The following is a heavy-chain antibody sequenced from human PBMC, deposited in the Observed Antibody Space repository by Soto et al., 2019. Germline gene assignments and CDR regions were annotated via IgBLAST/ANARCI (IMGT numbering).Heavy chain of an antibody. CDR3: TLFEYSSSSGAEYYYCYMDV. V-gene: IGHV3-73*01. CDR2: IRSKANSYAT. D-gene: IGHD6-6*01. J-gene: IGHJ6*03. CDR1: GFTFSGSA. Sequence: GGSLRLSCAASGFTFSGSAMHWVRQASGKGLEWVGRIRSKANSYATAYAASVKGRFTISRDDSKNTAYLQMNSLKTEDTAVYYCTLFEYSSSSGAEYYYCYMDVWGKGTTVTVSS.